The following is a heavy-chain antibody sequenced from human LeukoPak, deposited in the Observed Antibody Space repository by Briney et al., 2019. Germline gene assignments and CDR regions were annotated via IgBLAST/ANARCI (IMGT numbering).Heavy chain of an antibody. CDR1: GGSISSSSYY. J-gene: IGHJ4*02. CDR3: AIAGGYVDY. Sequence: SETLSLTCTVSGGSISSSSYYWGWIRQPPGKGLEWIGSIYYSGSTYYNPSLKSRVTISVDTSKNQFSLKLSSVTAADTAVYYCAIAGGYVDYWGQGTLVTVSS. V-gene: IGHV4-39*07. D-gene: IGHD3-16*01. CDR2: IYYSGST.